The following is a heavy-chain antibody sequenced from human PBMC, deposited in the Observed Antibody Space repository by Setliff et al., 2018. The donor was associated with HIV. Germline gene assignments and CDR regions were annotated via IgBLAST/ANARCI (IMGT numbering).Heavy chain of an antibody. CDR3: ARGHGTSWPYFDF. CDR1: GYTFSDYD. V-gene: IGHV1-18*01. Sequence: SVKVSCKTSGYTFSDYDVAWVRQAPGQGLEWMGGTSGYSGHTSYAQNFQGRVTMTTDTSTNTAYLERRGLRSDATAISYCARGHGTSWPYFDFWGQGTLVTVSS. CDR2: TSGYSGHT. J-gene: IGHJ4*02.